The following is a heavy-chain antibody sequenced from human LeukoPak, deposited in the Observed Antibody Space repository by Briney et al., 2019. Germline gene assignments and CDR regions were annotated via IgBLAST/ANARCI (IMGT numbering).Heavy chain of an antibody. V-gene: IGHV3-48*03. CDR3: ARASYSTSRGYFDY. J-gene: IGHJ4*02. CDR1: GFTFSSYE. D-gene: IGHD6-6*01. CDR2: ISSSGSTI. Sequence: PGGSLRLSCAASGFTFSSYEMNWVRQATGKGLEWVSYISSSGSTIYYADSVKDRFTISRDNAKNSLYLQMNSLRAEDTAVYYCARASYSTSRGYFDYWGQGTLVTVSS.